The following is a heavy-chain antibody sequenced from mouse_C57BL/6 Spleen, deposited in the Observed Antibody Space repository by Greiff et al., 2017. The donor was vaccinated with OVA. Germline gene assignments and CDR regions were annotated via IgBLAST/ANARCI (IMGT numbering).Heavy chain of an antibody. J-gene: IGHJ2*01. V-gene: IGHV1-82*01. CDR3: ARSGWGLDY. D-gene: IGHD3-1*01. Sequence: QVQLQQSGPELVKPGASVKISCKASGYAFSSSWMNWVKQRPGKGLEWIGRIYPGDGDTNYNGKFKGKATLTADKSSSTAYMQLSSLTSEDSAVYFCARSGWGLDYWGQGTTLTVSS. CDR1: GYAFSSSW. CDR2: IYPGDGDT.